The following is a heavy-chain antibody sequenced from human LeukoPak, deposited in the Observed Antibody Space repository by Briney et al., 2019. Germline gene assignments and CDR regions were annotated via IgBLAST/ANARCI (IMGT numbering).Heavy chain of an antibody. J-gene: IGHJ4*02. Sequence: SETLSLTCTVSGGSISSGGHYWSWIRQHPGGALEWIGYIFYRGSTYSNPSLKSRVAISVDTSKNQFSVKLTSVTAADTAVYYCARVGSGSDFWSGYYFDYWGQGNLVTVSS. V-gene: IGHV4-31*03. CDR3: ARVGSGSDFWSGYYFDY. CDR1: GGSISSGGHY. CDR2: IFYRGST. D-gene: IGHD3-3*01.